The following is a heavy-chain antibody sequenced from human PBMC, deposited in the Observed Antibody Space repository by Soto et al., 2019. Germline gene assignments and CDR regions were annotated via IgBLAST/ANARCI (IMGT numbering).Heavy chain of an antibody. Sequence: SETLSLTCTVSGGSISSGGYYWSWIRQPPGKGLEWIGYIYYSGSTYYNPSLKSRVTISVDTSKNQFSLKLSSVTAADTAVYYCARASHDYSNYSGMDVWGQGTTVTVSS. CDR3: ARASHDYSNYSGMDV. V-gene: IGHV4-30-4*01. J-gene: IGHJ6*02. D-gene: IGHD4-4*01. CDR1: GGSISSGGYY. CDR2: IYYSGST.